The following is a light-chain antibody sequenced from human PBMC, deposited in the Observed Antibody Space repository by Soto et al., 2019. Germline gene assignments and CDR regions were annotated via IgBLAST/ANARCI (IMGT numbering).Light chain of an antibody. V-gene: IGKV3D-15*01. CDR2: GAS. CDR3: QQYNSYST. Sequence: EIVMTQSPATLSVSPGERATLSCRASQSVSSYLAWYQQKPGQAPRLLIYGASSRASGIPDRFSGSGSGTEFTLTISGLQPDDFATYYCQQYNSYSTFGGGTKVDIK. J-gene: IGKJ4*01. CDR1: QSVSSY.